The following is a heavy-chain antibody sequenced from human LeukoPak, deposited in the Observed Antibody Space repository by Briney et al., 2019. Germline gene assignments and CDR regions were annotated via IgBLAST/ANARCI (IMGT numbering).Heavy chain of an antibody. V-gene: IGHV4-59*12. CDR1: GGSISNYY. CDR2: ISYSGST. CDR3: ARGGGLYGSGSYLYYGMDV. D-gene: IGHD3-10*01. Sequence: SETLSLTCTVSGGSISNYYWSWIRQPPGKGLEWIGYISYSGSTNYNPSLRSRVTISVDTSKNQFSLKLSSVTAADTAVYYCARGGGLYGSGSYLYYGMDVWGQGTTVTVSS. J-gene: IGHJ6*02.